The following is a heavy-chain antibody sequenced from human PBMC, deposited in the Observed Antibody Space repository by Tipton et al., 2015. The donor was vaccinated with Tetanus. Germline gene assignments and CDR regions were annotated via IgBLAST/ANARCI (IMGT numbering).Heavy chain of an antibody. J-gene: IGHJ3*02. CDR2: IYHSGTA. CDR3: VRLLVADAFDI. CDR1: YGSMTSGGYS. Sequence: TLSLTCAVSYGSMTSGGYSWSWIRQPPGKGLEWIGYIYHSGTAYYNPSLKSRVTISVDRSENQFSLKLNSVTAADTAMYYCVRLLVADAFDIWGQGTMVTVSS. D-gene: IGHD2-8*02. V-gene: IGHV4-30-2*01.